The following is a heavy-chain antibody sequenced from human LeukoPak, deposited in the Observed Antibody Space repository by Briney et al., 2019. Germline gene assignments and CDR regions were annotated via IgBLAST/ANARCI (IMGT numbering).Heavy chain of an antibody. CDR3: ARGIWTNHNVGYYFDY. CDR2: ISAYNGNT. V-gene: IGHV1-18*03. CDR1: GYTFTSYG. D-gene: IGHD6-13*01. Sequence: ASVKVSCKASGYTFTSYGISWVRQAPGQGLEWMGWISAYNGNTNYAQKLQGRVTMTTDTSTSTAYMELSSLRSEDMAVYFCARGIWTNHNVGYYFDYWGQGTLVTVSS. J-gene: IGHJ4*02.